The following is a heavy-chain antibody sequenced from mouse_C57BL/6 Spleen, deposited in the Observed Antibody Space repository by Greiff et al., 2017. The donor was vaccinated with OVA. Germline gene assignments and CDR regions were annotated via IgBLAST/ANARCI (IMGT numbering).Heavy chain of an antibody. CDR1: GYTFTSYG. V-gene: IGHV1-81*01. CDR2: IYPRSGNT. CDR3: ARETDYAMDD. J-gene: IGHJ4*01. Sequence: VKLMESGAELARPGASVKLSCKASGYTFTSYGISWVKQRTGQGLEWIGEIYPRSGNTYYNEKFKGKATLTADKSSSTAYMELRSLTSEDAAFYCCARETDYAMDDWGQGTTVTVSS.